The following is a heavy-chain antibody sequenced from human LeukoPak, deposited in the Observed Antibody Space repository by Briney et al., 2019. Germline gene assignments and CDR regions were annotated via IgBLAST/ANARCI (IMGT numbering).Heavy chain of an antibody. CDR1: GFIFSSYA. D-gene: IGHD2-2*01. J-gene: IGHJ3*02. CDR2: VSAIGGST. CDR3: AKDQDSSTSWPDAFDI. V-gene: IGHV3-23*01. Sequence: PGGSLRLSCAASGFIFSSYAVSWVRQAPGKGLEWVSAVSAIGGSTYYADSVKGRFTISRDNSRNTLYLQMNSLRAEDTAVYYCAKDQDSSTSWPDAFDIWGQGTMVTVSS.